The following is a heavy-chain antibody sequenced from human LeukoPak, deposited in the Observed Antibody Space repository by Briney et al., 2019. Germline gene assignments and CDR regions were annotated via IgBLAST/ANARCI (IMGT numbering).Heavy chain of an antibody. D-gene: IGHD4-11*01. CDR2: IRPDGSEQ. Sequence: GGSLRLSCAASGFTFTNFWMTWIRRAPGRGLEGVANIRPDGSEQFYVDSVKGRFTISRDNAKNAVYLQMNSLRADDTAVYYCAGRDSARNPWAYWGQGTLVTVST. V-gene: IGHV3-7*01. CDR1: GFTFTNFW. J-gene: IGHJ4*02. CDR3: AGRDSARNPWAY.